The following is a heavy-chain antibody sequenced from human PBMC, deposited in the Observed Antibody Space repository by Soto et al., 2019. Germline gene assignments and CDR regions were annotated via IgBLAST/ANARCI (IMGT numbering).Heavy chain of an antibody. V-gene: IGHV3-30-3*01. J-gene: IGHJ4*02. Sequence: QVQLVESGGGVVQPGRSLRLSCAASGFTFSSYAMHWVRQAPGKGLEWVAVISYDGSNKYYADSVKGRFTISRDNSKNTLYLQMSSLRAEDTAVYYCVSARPFDYWGQGTLVTVSS. CDR2: ISYDGSNK. CDR1: GFTFSSYA. CDR3: VSARPFDY.